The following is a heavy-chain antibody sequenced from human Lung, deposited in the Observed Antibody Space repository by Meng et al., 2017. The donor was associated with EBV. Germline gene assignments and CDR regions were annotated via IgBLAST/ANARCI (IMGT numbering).Heavy chain of an antibody. V-gene: IGHV1-3*01. Sequence: QVQFGRALVEVQVPGASVKVSCKASGYIFSSYSLQWLRQVPGQGPEWMVWFNVGSGHIRYSQNFHGRVTFTIDTSANTAYMELTSLRSEDTAVYYCARDPPDTGWIDPWGQGTLVTVSS. CDR1: GYIFSSYS. D-gene: IGHD1-1*01. CDR2: FNVGSGHI. CDR3: ARDPPDTGWIDP. J-gene: IGHJ5*02.